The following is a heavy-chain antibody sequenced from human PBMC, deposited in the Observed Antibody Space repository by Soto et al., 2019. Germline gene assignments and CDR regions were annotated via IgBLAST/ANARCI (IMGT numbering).Heavy chain of an antibody. Sequence: SVKVSCKASGYGFLDYYMHWVRQVRGQGVEWMGRITPKSGGTNYGQKFEGRVTMTWDNSKNTVYMQMNSLRPEDTAIYYCAKDLTSTSRTPELWGQGTLVTVSS. CDR2: ITPKSGGT. J-gene: IGHJ4*02. V-gene: IGHV1-2*02. D-gene: IGHD2-2*01. CDR1: GYGFLDYY. CDR3: AKDLTSTSRTPEL.